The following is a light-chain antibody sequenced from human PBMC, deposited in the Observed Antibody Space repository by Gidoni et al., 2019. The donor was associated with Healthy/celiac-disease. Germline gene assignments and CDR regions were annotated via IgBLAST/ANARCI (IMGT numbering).Light chain of an antibody. J-gene: IGLJ1*01. CDR2: GNS. Sequence: QSVLTQPPSVSGAPGKRDTISCTGSSSNIGAGYDVHWYQQLPGTAPKLLIYGNSNRPSGVPDRFSGSKSGTSASLAITGLQAEDEADYYCQSYDSSLSASCVFGTGTKVTVL. V-gene: IGLV1-40*01. CDR1: SSNIGAGYD. CDR3: QSYDSSLSASCV.